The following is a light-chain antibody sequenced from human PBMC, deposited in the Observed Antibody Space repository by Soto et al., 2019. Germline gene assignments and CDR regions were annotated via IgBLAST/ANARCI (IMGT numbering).Light chain of an antibody. V-gene: IGLV2-14*01. CDR3: SSFTTSSTLV. Sequence: QSVLTQPASVSGSPGQPITISCTGTSSDVGSFDSVAWYQHNPGKAPKLMIYDVSNRPSGVSSRFSGSKSDNTASLSISGLQTEDEANYYCSSFTTSSTLVFGTGTKLTVL. J-gene: IGLJ1*01. CDR1: SSDVGSFDS. CDR2: DVS.